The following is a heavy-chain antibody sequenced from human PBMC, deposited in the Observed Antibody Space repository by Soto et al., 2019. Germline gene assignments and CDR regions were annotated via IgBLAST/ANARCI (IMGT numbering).Heavy chain of an antibody. CDR1: GGSISSYY. Sequence: QVQLQESGPGLVKPSETLSLTCTVSGGSISSYYWSWIRQPPGKGLEWIGYIYYSGSTNYNPSLKSRVTISVDTAKKQFSLKLSSVTAADTDVYYCARSDGDSYGYAPFGYWGQGTLVTVSS. V-gene: IGHV4-59*08. J-gene: IGHJ4*02. CDR3: ARSDGDSYGYAPFGY. CDR2: IYYSGST. D-gene: IGHD5-18*01.